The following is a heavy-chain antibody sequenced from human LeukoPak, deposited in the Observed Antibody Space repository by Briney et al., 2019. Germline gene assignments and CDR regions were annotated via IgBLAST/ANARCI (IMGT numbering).Heavy chain of an antibody. J-gene: IGHJ4*02. D-gene: IGHD3-16*01. Sequence: SETLSLTCAVYGESFTGYYWSWIRQSPGTGLEWIGEIDHRGNTNYNPSLTSRVTISEDTSKNQFSLRLNSVTAADTAVYYCARLSDFDYIRGSYGPYDYWGQGTLVTVSS. V-gene: IGHV4-34*01. CDR3: ARLSDFDYIRGSYGPYDY. CDR2: IDHRGNT. CDR1: GESFTGYY.